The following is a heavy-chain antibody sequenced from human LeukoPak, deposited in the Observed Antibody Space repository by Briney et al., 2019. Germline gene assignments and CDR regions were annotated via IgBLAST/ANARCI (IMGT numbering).Heavy chain of an antibody. CDR2: IIPIFGTA. Sequence: GASVKVSCKASGYTFTSYGISWVRQAPGQGLEWMGGIIPIFGTANYAQKFQGRVTITADESTSTAYMELSSLRSEDTAVYYCARAIRPLRVIVPSDDAFDIWGQGTMVTVSS. CDR3: ARAIRPLRVIVPSDDAFDI. D-gene: IGHD3-22*01. V-gene: IGHV1-69*13. J-gene: IGHJ3*02. CDR1: GYTFTSYG.